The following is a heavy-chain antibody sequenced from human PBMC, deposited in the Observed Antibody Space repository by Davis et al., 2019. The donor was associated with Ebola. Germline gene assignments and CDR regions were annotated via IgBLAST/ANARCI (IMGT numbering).Heavy chain of an antibody. CDR2: INHSGST. Sequence: SETLSLTCAVYGGSFSGYYWSWIRQPPGKGLEWIGQINHSGSTSHNPSLKSRVTISVDTSKNQFSLKLTSVTAADTAVYYCARTDIVATIAHFDYWGQGTLVTVSS. J-gene: IGHJ4*02. D-gene: IGHD5-12*01. CDR3: ARTDIVATIAHFDY. CDR1: GGSFSGYY. V-gene: IGHV4-34*01.